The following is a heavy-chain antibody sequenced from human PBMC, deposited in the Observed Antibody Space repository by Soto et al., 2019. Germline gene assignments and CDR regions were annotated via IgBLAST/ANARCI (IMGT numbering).Heavy chain of an antibody. J-gene: IGHJ4*02. CDR2: ISYDGSNK. CDR3: ATEGTGDYVPPFDY. CDR1: GFTFSSYG. Sequence: GGSLRLSCTASGFTFSSYGMHWVRQAPGKGLEWVAVISYDGSNKYYADSEKGRFTISRDNSKNTLYLQMNSLRAEDTAVYYCATEGTGDYVPPFDYWGQGTLVTVSS. D-gene: IGHD4-17*01. V-gene: IGHV3-30*03.